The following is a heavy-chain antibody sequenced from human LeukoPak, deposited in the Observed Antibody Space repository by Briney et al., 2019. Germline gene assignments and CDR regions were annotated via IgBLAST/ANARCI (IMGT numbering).Heavy chain of an antibody. J-gene: IGHJ5*02. CDR2: IYSGGST. CDR1: GFTVSSNY. CDR3: AREQWLVQENWFDP. Sequence: GGSLRLSCAASGFTVSSNYMSWARQAPGKGLEWVSVIYSGGSTYYADSVKGRFTISRDNSKNTLYLQMNSLRAEDTAVYYCAREQWLVQENWFDPWGQGTLVTVSS. D-gene: IGHD6-19*01. V-gene: IGHV3-53*01.